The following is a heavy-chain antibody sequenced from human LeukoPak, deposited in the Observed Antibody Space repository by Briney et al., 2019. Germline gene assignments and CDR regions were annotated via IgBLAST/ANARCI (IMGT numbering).Heavy chain of an antibody. D-gene: IGHD4-17*01. CDR2: TYNDGST. CDR1: GFTVSSNY. V-gene: IGHV3-53*01. J-gene: IGHJ4*02. Sequence: GGSLRLSCAASGFTVSSNYMSWVRQAPGMGLEWVSVTYNDGSTNYADSVKGRFTISRDNSKNTLYLQMNSLRAEDTAVYYCAKDADDYVSYFDYWGQGTLVTVSS. CDR3: AKDADDYVSYFDY.